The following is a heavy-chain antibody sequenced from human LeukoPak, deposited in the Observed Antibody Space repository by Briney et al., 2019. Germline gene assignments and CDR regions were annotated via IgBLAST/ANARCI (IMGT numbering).Heavy chain of an antibody. CDR2: INAGNGNT. D-gene: IGHD2-15*01. CDR3: ARVPGGGRYIFDY. CDR1: GYTFTSYA. Sequence: GASVKVSCKASGYTFTSYAMHWVRQAPGQRLEWMGWINAGNGNTKYSQKFQGRVTITRDTSASTAYMELSSLRSEDTAVYYCARVPGGGRYIFDYWGQGTLVTVSP. V-gene: IGHV1-3*01. J-gene: IGHJ4*02.